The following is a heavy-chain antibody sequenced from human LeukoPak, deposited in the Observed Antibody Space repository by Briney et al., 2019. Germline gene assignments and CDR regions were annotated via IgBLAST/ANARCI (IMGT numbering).Heavy chain of an antibody. D-gene: IGHD3-10*01. CDR2: IKQDGSEK. CDR1: GFTFSSYW. CDR3: ARGRDYGSGSYFYFDY. J-gene: IGHJ4*02. Sequence: GGSLRLSCAASGFTFSSYWMSWVRQAPGKGLEWVANIKQDGSEKYYVDSVKGRFTISRDNAKNSLYLQMNSLRAEDTAVYYCARGRDYGSGSYFYFDYWGQGTLVTVSS. V-gene: IGHV3-7*01.